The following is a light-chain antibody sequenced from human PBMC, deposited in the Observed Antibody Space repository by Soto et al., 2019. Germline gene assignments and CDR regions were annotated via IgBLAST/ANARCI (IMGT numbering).Light chain of an antibody. Sequence: DIQMTQSPSSLSASVGDTIIIICRASQSISTYLNWYQQKPGKAPTRLICSASDLQGCVPSRFSGSVSGTEFTLTISSLQPEDFAAYYCQQSYRAPLTFGPGTKVDIK. CDR1: QSISTY. CDR2: SAS. V-gene: IGKV1-39*01. J-gene: IGKJ3*01. CDR3: QQSYRAPLT.